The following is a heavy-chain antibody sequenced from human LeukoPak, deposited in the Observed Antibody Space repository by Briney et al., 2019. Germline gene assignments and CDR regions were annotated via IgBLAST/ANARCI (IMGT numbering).Heavy chain of an antibody. V-gene: IGHV1-2*02. CDR2: INPNSGGT. J-gene: IGHJ4*02. D-gene: IGHD3-10*01. CDR3: ARAVIRAPFFDY. Sequence: ASVKVSCKASGYTFTSYYMHWVRQAPGQGLEWMGWINPNSGGTNYAQKFQGRVTMTRDTSISTAYMELSRLRSDDTAVYYCARAVIRAPFFDYWGQGTLVTVSS. CDR1: GYTFTSYY.